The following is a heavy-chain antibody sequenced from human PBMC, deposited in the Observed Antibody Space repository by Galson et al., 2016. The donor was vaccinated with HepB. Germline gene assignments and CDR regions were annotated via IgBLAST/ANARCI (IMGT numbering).Heavy chain of an antibody. CDR3: TQPFRGYDND. J-gene: IGHJ4*02. CDR2: MKSDTDGATT. D-gene: IGHD5-12*01. CDR1: GFNVADSW. V-gene: IGHV3-15*07. Sequence: SLRLSCAASGFNVADSWMNWMRQSPERGLEWVGRMKSDTDGATTDYAAPVKGRFTISRDDAKNILYLQMDSLKTDDRGVYYCTQPFRGYDNDWGQGTLVIVSS.